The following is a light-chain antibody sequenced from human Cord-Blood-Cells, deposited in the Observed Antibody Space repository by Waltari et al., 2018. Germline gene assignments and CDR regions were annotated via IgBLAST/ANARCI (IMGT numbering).Light chain of an antibody. V-gene: IGKV3-11*01. CDR3: QQRSNWPYT. Sequence: EIVLTQSPATLSLSPGERATLSCRASQRVSSYLAWYQQKPGQAPRRLIYDASTRATGIPARFSGSGSGTDVTLTISSLEPEDFAVYYCQQRSNWPYTFGQGTKLEIK. CDR2: DAS. CDR1: QRVSSY. J-gene: IGKJ2*01.